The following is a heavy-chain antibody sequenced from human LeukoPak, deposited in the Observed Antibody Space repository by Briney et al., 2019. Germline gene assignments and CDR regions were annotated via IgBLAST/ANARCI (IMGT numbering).Heavy chain of an antibody. V-gene: IGHV4-59*01. CDR2: IYYTGNT. CDR1: GDSITNYF. Sequence: PSETLSLTCTVSGDSITNYFWSWIRQPPGKGLEWIGYIYYTGNTNYKPSLKSRVTMSVDTSTNQFSLRLRSVTAADTAVDYVARGRLAYSAYYFDYWGRGTLVTVSS. CDR3: ARGRLAYSAYYFDY. J-gene: IGHJ4*02. D-gene: IGHD2-15*01.